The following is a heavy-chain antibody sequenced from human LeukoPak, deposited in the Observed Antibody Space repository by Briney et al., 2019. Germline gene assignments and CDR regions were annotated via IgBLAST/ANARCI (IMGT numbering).Heavy chain of an antibody. Sequence: ASVKVSCKASGGTFSSYAISWVRQAPGQGLEWMGGIIPIFGTANYAQKFQGRVTITADESTSTAYMELSSLRSEDTAVYYCAKVGSGNDYYWGQGTLVTVSS. CDR1: GGTFSSYA. D-gene: IGHD5-12*01. CDR3: AKVGSGNDYY. J-gene: IGHJ4*02. V-gene: IGHV1-69*13. CDR2: IIPIFGTA.